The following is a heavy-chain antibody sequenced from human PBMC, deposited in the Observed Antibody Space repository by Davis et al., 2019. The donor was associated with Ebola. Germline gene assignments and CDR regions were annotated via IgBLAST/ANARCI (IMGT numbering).Heavy chain of an antibody. V-gene: IGHV3-23*01. J-gene: IGHJ3*02. CDR2: ISGSGGST. CDR3: AKGLLGICSSTSCPDAFDI. CDR1: GFTFSSYA. Sequence: PGGSLRLSCAASGFTFSSYAMSWVRQAPGKGLEWVSAISGSGGSTYYADSVKGRFTISRDNSKNTLYLQMNSLRAEDTAVYYCAKGLLGICSSTSCPDAFDIWGQGTMVTVSS. D-gene: IGHD2-2*01.